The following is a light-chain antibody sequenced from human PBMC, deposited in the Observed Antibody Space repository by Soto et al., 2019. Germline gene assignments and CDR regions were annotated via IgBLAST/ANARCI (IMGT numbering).Light chain of an antibody. Sequence: EIVLTQSRCTLSLSPGSRPTLACRASQSVSSSYLAWYQQKPGQAPRIXIYGAFTRATGIPARFSGTGYGTEFNLTISSLQSEDFALYYCQQYNDWPLTFGQGTKVDIK. CDR1: QSVSSSY. J-gene: IGKJ1*01. CDR2: GAF. V-gene: IGKV3-15*01. CDR3: QQYNDWPLT.